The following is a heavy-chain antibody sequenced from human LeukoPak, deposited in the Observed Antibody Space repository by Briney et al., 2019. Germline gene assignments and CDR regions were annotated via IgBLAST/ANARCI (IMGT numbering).Heavy chain of an antibody. CDR2: ISYDGSNK. CDR1: GFTFSSYA. J-gene: IGHJ4*02. Sequence: GRSLRLSCAASGFTFSSYAMHWVRQAPGKGLEWVAVISYDGSNKYYADSVKGRFTISRDNSKNTLYLQMNSLRAEDTAVYYCARSMITFGGVIVYILYSLDYWGQGTLVTVSS. CDR3: ARSMITFGGVIVYILYSLDY. D-gene: IGHD3-16*02. V-gene: IGHV3-30-3*01.